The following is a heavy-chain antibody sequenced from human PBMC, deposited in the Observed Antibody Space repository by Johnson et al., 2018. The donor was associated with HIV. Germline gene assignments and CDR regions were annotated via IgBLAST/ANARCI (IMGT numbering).Heavy chain of an antibody. J-gene: IGHJ3*02. CDR1: GFTFSSYA. CDR3: AKDTIAGVKGDSLI. V-gene: IGHV3-30*04. D-gene: IGHD3-9*01. Sequence: QVQLVESGGGVVQPGRSLRLSCAASGFTFSSYAMHWVRQAPGKGLEWVAVISSDGSNTYYADSVKGRFTISRDNSKNTLYLQMNSLRAEDTAVYYCAKDTIAGVKGDSLIWGQGTMVTVSS. CDR2: ISSDGSNT.